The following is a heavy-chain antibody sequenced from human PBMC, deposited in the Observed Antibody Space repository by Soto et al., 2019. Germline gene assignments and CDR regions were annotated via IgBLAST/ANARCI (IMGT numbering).Heavy chain of an antibody. J-gene: IGHJ3*02. D-gene: IGHD2-15*01. CDR2: ISAYNGNT. CDR3: ATAAYCSGGSCYAFDI. Sequence: ASVKVSCKASGYTFTSYGISWVRQAPGQGLEGMGWISAYNGNTNYAQKLQGRVTMTSDTSSITAYMEMRSLRSDDTAVYYCATAAYCSGGSCYAFDIWGQGTMVTVSS. CDR1: GYTFTSYG. V-gene: IGHV1-18*01.